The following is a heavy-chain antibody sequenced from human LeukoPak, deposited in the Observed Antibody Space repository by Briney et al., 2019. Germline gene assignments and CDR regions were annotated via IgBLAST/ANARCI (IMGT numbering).Heavy chain of an antibody. J-gene: IGHJ3*02. D-gene: IGHD3-22*01. V-gene: IGHV3-7*01. CDR3: ATDTNFYYDSSGYYEKGAFDI. CDR1: GFTFSSYW. CDR2: IKQDGSGK. Sequence: GGSLRPSCAASGFTFSSYWMSWVRQAPGKGLEWVANIKQDGSGKYYVDSVKGRFTISRDNAKNSLYLQMRSLRSEDTAVYYCATDTNFYYDSSGYYEKGAFDIWGQGTTVIVSS.